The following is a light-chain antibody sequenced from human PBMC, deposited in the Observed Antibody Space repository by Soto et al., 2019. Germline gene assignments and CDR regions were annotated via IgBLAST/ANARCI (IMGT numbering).Light chain of an antibody. CDR2: EGS. CDR3: CSYAGSSIHLV. J-gene: IGLJ2*01. CDR1: SSDVGSYNL. V-gene: IGLV2-23*01. Sequence: QSALTQPASMSGSPGQSITISCTGTSSDVGSYNLVSWYQQHPGKAPKLMIYEGSKRPSGVSNRFSGSKSGNTASLTISGLQAEDEADYYCCSYAGSSIHLVFGGGTQLTVL.